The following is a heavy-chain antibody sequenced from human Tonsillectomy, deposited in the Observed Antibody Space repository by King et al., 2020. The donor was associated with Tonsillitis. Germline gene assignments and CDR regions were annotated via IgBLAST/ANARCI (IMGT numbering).Heavy chain of an antibody. Sequence: VQLVESGGGLVKPGGSLRLYCAASGFTFSNAWMSWVRQAPGKGLELVGRFKSKTDVGTTDYAAPVKGRFTISRDDSKNTLYLQMNSLKTEDTAVYYCPTTSYYYGTDYWGQGTQVTVSS. D-gene: IGHD3-10*01. CDR1: GFTFSNAW. J-gene: IGHJ4*02. CDR3: PTTSYYYGTDY. CDR2: FKSKTDVGTT. V-gene: IGHV3-15*01.